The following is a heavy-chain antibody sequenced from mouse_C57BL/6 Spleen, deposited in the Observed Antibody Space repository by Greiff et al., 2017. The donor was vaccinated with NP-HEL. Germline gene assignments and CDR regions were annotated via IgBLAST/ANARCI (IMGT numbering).Heavy chain of an antibody. D-gene: IGHD1-1*01. Sequence: EVNVVESEGGLVQPGSSMKLSCTASGFTFSDYYMAWVRQVPEKGLEWVANINYDGSSTYYLDSLKSRFIISRDNAKNILYLQMSSLKSEDTATYYCARAYGSSFYWYFDVWGTGTTVTVSS. CDR1: GFTFSDYY. J-gene: IGHJ1*03. V-gene: IGHV5-16*01. CDR3: ARAYGSSFYWYFDV. CDR2: INYDGSST.